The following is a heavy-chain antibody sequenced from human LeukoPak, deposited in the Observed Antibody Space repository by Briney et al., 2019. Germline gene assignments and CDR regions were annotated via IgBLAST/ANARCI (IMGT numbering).Heavy chain of an antibody. CDR2: IIPIFGTA. V-gene: IGHV1-69*06. CDR1: GGTFSSYA. D-gene: IGHD6-19*01. J-gene: IGHJ3*02. Sequence: ASVKVSCKASGGTFSSYAISWVRQAPGQGLEWMGGIIPIFGTANYAQKFQGRVTITADKSTSTAYMELSSLRSEDTAVYYCSRVTAVAGDAFDIWGQGTMVTVSS. CDR3: SRVTAVAGDAFDI.